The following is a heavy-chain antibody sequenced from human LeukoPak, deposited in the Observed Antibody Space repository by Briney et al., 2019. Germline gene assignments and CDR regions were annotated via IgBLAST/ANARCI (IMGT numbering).Heavy chain of an antibody. D-gene: IGHD4-11*01. V-gene: IGHV4-59*01. Sequence: SETLSLTCTVSGGSISSDYWSWIRQPPGKGLEWIGYIYYSGRTYYNPSLKSRITMSVDTSKNQFSLKLSSVTAADTAVYYCARGFYSPHYWGQGTLVSVSS. J-gene: IGHJ4*02. CDR3: ARGFYSPHY. CDR2: IYYSGRT. CDR1: GGSISSDY.